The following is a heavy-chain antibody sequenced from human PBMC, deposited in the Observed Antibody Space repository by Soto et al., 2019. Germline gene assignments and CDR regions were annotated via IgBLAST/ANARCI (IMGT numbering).Heavy chain of an antibody. J-gene: IGHJ4*01. V-gene: IGHV1-46*01. CDR3: ARDHEGGDCLDY. CDR1: GYTFTSYY. Sequence: ASVKVSCKASGYTFTSYYMHWVRQAPGQGLEWMGIINPSGGSTSHAQKFQGRVTMTRDTSTSTVYMELSSLRSEDTAVYYCARDHEGGDCLDYWGQGTLVTVSS. D-gene: IGHD2-21*01. CDR2: INPSGGST.